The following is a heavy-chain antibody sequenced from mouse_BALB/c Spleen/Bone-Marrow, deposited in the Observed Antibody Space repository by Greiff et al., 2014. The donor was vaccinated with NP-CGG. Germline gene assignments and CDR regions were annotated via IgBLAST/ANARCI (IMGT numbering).Heavy chain of an antibody. D-gene: IGHD2-14*01. CDR1: GFTFSDFY. CDR2: ISYGGSYI. CDR3: ARDRGVQGYAMDY. J-gene: IGHJ4*01. V-gene: IGHV5-4*02. Sequence: EVKLMESGGGLVKPGGSLKLSCAASGFTFSDFYMYWVRQTPEKRLEWVATISYGGSYIYYPDSVKGRSTISRDDAKNNLYLQMSSLKSEDTAMYYCARDRGVQGYAMDYWGQGTSVTVSS.